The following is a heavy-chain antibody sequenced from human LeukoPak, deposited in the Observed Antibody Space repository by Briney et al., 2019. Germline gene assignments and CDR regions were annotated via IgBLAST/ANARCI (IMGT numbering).Heavy chain of an antibody. CDR2: IYYSGST. CDR3: AREPSTVTTHYFDY. V-gene: IGHV4-30-4*01. Sequence: SQTLSLTCTVSGGSISSGDYYWSWIRQPPGKGLEWIGYIYYSGSTHYNPSLKSRVTISVDTSKNQFSLKLSSVTAADTAVYYCAREPSTVTTHYFDYWGQGTLVTVSS. CDR1: GGSISSGDYY. D-gene: IGHD4-17*01. J-gene: IGHJ4*02.